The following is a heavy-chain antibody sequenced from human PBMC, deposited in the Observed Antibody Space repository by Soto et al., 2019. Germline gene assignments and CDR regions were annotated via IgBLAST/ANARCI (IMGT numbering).Heavy chain of an antibody. V-gene: IGHV1-18*01. CDR2: ISAHNGNT. CDR3: ARGRYGDY. CDR1: GYAFTTYG. J-gene: IGHJ4*02. Sequence: QVHLVQSGAEVKKPGASVKVSCKGSGYAFTTYGITWVRQAPGQGLEWMGWISAHNGNTNYAQKLQGRVTVTRDTSTSTAYLELRSLRADDTAVYYCARGRYGDYWGQGALVTVSS. D-gene: IGHD1-1*01.